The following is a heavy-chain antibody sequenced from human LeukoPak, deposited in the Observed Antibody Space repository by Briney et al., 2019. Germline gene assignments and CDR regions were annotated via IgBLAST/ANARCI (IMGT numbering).Heavy chain of an antibody. J-gene: IGHJ4*02. V-gene: IGHV3-48*03. CDR3: ARGRALYYYDSSGYYY. D-gene: IGHD3-22*01. Sequence: GGSLRLSCAASGFTFSSYEMNWVRQAPGKXXXXXXXXSSSGSTIYYADSVKGRFTISRDNAKNSLYLQMNSLRAEDTAVYYCARGRALYYYDSSGYYYWGQGTLVTVSS. CDR1: GFTFSSYE. CDR2: XSSSGSTI.